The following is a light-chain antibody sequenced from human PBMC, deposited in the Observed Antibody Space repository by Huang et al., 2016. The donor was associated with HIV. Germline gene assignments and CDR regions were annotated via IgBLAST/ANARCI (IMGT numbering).Light chain of an antibody. CDR2: GAS. J-gene: IGKJ5*01. CDR3: QQRDNWPPIT. CDR1: RSIDKY. Sequence: EIVLTQSPATLSLSPGERATLSCRASRSIDKYLAWYQQKPGQAPRLLIYGASNRATDIPTGFSGSGSGTDFTLTISSLEPEDFAVYYCQQRDNWPPITFGQGTRLDIK. V-gene: IGKV3-11*01.